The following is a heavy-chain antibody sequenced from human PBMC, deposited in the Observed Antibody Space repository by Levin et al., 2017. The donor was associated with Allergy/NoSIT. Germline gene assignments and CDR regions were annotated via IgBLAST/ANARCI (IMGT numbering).Heavy chain of an antibody. CDR1: GGSISSGGYY. J-gene: IGHJ5*02. D-gene: IGHD4-11*01. V-gene: IGHV4-31*03. CDR3: AMTTENWFDP. CDR2: IYYSGST. Sequence: SETLSLTCTVSGGSISSGGYYWSWIRQHPGKGLEWIGYIYYSGSTYYNPSLKSRVTISVDTSKNQFSLKLSSVTAADTAVYYCAMTTENWFDPWGQGTLVTVSS.